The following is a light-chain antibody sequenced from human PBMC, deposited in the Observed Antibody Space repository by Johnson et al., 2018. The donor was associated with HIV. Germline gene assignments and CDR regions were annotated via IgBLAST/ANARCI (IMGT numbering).Light chain of an antibody. CDR1: SSNIGNNY. V-gene: IGLV1-51*01. CDR3: GTGDSSLRAGSG. Sequence: QSVLTQPPSVSAAPGQKVTISCSGSSSNIGNNYVSWYQQLPGTAPKLLIYDNNMRPSGIPDRFSGSKSGTSATLGITGLQTGDVADYYCGTGDSSLRAGSGFVTGTKLTVL. CDR2: DNN. J-gene: IGLJ1*01.